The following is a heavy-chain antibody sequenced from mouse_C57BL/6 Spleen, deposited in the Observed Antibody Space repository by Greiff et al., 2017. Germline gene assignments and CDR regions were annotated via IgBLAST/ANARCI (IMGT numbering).Heavy chain of an antibody. D-gene: IGHD2-5*01. Sequence: EVQLQQSGPELVKPGASVKMSCKASGYTFTDYNMHWVKQSHGKSLEWIGYINPNNGGISYNQKFKGKATLTVNKSSSTAYMELRSLTSEDSAVYYCAVSNYYAMDYWGQGTSVTVSS. CDR1: GYTFTDYN. CDR3: AVSNYYAMDY. CDR2: INPNNGGI. J-gene: IGHJ4*01. V-gene: IGHV1-22*01.